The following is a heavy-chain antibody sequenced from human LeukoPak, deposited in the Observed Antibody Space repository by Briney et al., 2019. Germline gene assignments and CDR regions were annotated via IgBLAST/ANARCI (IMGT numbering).Heavy chain of an antibody. V-gene: IGHV1-69*06. CDR3: ARAISGWYDWFDP. CDR1: GGTFSSYA. J-gene: IGHJ5*02. Sequence: SVKVSCKASGGTFSSYAISWVRQAPGQGLEWMGGIIPIFGTANYAQKFQGRVTITADKSTSTAYMELSSLRSEDTAVYYCARAISGWYDWFDPWGQGTLVTVSS. D-gene: IGHD6-19*01. CDR2: IIPIFGTA.